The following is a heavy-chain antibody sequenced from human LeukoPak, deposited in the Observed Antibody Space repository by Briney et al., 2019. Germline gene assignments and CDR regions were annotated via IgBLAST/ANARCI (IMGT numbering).Heavy chain of an antibody. CDR3: IKDMGFDLLKDAFHI. V-gene: IGHV3-9*01. J-gene: IGHJ3*02. D-gene: IGHD3-9*01. Sequence: PGGSLRLSCLGSGFSLDDYAMHWVRQPPEKGLEWVSSISWDRGNQAYADSVKGRFTISRDNAKNSLFLQMNSLRPEDTAFYYCIKDMGFDLLKDAFHIWGQGTLVTVSS. CDR1: GFSLDDYA. CDR2: ISWDRGNQ.